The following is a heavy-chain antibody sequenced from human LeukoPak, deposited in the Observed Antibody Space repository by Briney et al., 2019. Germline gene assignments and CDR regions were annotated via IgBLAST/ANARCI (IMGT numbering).Heavy chain of an antibody. CDR1: GGSITSHY. J-gene: IGHJ4*02. CDR3: ARVGDFWSGYLPYFDT. Sequence: SETLSLTCTVSGGSITSHYWSWIRQPPGKGLEWIGYIYYIGSTNYNPPLESRVIISVDTSKKQFSLKLNSVTAADTAVYYCARVGDFWSGYLPYFDTWGQGTLVTVSS. CDR2: IYYIGST. D-gene: IGHD3-3*01. V-gene: IGHV4-59*11.